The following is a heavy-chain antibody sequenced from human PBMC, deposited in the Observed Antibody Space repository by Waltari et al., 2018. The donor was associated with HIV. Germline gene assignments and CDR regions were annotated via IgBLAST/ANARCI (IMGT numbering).Heavy chain of an antibody. CDR3: ARDLKYYDVWSPVDV. Sequence: EVQLVASGGGLVQPGGSLRLSCAASGFTFRTYRMTWVSQAPGKGLGWLANIKQDGSEKYESDSVKGRFTVSRDNNKKSLYLQMSSLRAEYTAVYYCARDLKYYDVWSPVDVWGQGTTVTVSS. D-gene: IGHD3-3*01. CDR1: GFTFRTYR. CDR2: IKQDGSEK. J-gene: IGHJ6*01. V-gene: IGHV3-7*01.